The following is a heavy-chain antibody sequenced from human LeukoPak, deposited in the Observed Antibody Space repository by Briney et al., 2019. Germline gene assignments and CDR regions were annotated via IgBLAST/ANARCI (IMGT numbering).Heavy chain of an antibody. V-gene: IGHV3-23*01. CDR1: GFTFSSYA. D-gene: IGHD3-3*01. CDR2: ISGSGGST. CDR3: AKEAAYYDFWSGSLDAFDI. Sequence: GGSLRLSCAASGFTFSSYAMSWVRQAPGKGLEWVSAISGSGGSTYYADSVKGRFTISRDNSKNTLYLQMNSLRAEDTAVYYCAKEAAYYDFWSGSLDAFDIWGQGTMVTASS. J-gene: IGHJ3*02.